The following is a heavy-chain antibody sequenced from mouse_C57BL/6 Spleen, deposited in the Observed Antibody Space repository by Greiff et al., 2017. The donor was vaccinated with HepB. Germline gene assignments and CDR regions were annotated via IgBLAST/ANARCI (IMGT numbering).Heavy chain of an antibody. CDR3: ARVRKDYGNYRYFDV. V-gene: IGHV1-19*01. D-gene: IGHD2-1*01. CDR2: INPYNGGT. Sequence: VQLQQSGPVLVKPGASVKMSCKASGYTFTDYYMNWVKQSHGKSLEWIGVINPYNGGTSYNQKFKGKATLTVDKSSSTAYMELNSLTSEDSAVYYCARVRKDYGNYRYFDVWGTGTTVTVSS. CDR1: GYTFTDYY. J-gene: IGHJ1*03.